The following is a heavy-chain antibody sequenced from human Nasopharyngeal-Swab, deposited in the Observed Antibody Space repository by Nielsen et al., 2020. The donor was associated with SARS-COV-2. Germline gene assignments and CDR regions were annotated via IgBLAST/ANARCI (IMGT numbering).Heavy chain of an antibody. CDR1: GGSFSNYY. Sequence: SETLSLTCAVFGGSFSNYYWTWIRQPPGKELEWIGEFKYGGSSNYNPSLKSRVTMSLDTSKNQFSLELSSVTAADTAVYYCARGAPSSYWFDLWGQGTLVTVSS. J-gene: IGHJ5*02. V-gene: IGHV4-34*01. CDR2: FKYGGSS. CDR3: ARGAPSSYWFDL.